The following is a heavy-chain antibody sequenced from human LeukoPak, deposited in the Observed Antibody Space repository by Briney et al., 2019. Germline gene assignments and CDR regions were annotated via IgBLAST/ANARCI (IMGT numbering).Heavy chain of an antibody. Sequence: ASVKVSCKASGYTFTSYGISWVRQAPGQGLEWMGWISAYNGNTNYAQKLRGRVTMTTDTSTSTAYMELRSLRSDDTAVYYCARRTGTRNIIAAAGISADYYYYYMDVWGKGTTVTISS. J-gene: IGHJ6*03. CDR3: ARRTGTRNIIAAAGISADYYYYYMDV. CDR2: ISAYNGNT. CDR1: GYTFTSYG. D-gene: IGHD6-13*01. V-gene: IGHV1-18*01.